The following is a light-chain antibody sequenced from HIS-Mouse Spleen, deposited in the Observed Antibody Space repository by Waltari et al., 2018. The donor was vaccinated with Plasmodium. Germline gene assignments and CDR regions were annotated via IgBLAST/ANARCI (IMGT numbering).Light chain of an antibody. CDR3: AAWDDSLSGPV. V-gene: IGLV1-47*01. J-gene: IGLJ3*02. Sequence: QSVLTQPPSASGTPGQRVTISCSGSSSNIGSNYVYWYQQLPGTAPNLLIFRNNHRPSGVPAGFSGSKSGTSASLAISGLRSEDEADYYCAAWDDSLSGPVFGGGTKLTVL. CDR1: SSNIGSNY. CDR2: RNN.